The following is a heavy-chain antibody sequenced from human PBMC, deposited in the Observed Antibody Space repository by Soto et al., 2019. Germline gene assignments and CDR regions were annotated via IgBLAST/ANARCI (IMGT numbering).Heavy chain of an antibody. J-gene: IGHJ6*02. CDR2: INAYNGNT. Sequence: ASVKVSCKASGYTFTSYGISWVRQAPGQGLEWMGWINAYNGNTNYAQKLQGRVTMTTDTSTSTAYMELRSLRSGDTAVYYCAREDSSGWYGRVYYYYGMDVWGQGTTVTVSS. CDR3: AREDSSGWYGRVYYYYGMDV. D-gene: IGHD6-19*01. V-gene: IGHV1-18*04. CDR1: GYTFTSYG.